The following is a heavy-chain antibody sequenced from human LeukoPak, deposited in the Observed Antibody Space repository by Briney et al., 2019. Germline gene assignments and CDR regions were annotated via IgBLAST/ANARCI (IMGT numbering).Heavy chain of an antibody. CDR3: ARDGGYSGYDYDY. V-gene: IGHV3-21*01. J-gene: IGHJ4*02. D-gene: IGHD5-12*01. CDR1: GLTFSNYA. Sequence: GGSLRLSCPASGLTFSNYAMSWVRQAPGKGLEWVSSISSSSSYIYYADSVKGRFTISRDNAKNSLYLQMNSLRAEDTAVYYCARDGGYSGYDYDYWGQGTLVTVSS. CDR2: ISSSSSYI.